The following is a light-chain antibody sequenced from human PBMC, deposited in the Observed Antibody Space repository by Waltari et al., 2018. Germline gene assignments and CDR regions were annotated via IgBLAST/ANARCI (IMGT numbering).Light chain of an antibody. V-gene: IGKV3-11*01. CDR2: DTS. Sequence: EIVLTQSPGTLSLSPGERATLSCRASQSVSNMLAWYQQKPGQAPRLLIYDTSNRATGIPARCSGSGSGTDFTLTISSLEPEDFAVYYCQQRSNWPPTFGQWTKVEI. CDR1: QSVSNM. J-gene: IGKJ1*01. CDR3: QQRSNWPPT.